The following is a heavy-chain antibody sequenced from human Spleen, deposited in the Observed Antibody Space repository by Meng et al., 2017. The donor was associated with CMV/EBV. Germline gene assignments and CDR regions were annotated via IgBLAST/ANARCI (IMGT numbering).Heavy chain of an antibody. V-gene: IGHV1-2*02. D-gene: IGHD5-18*01. CDR1: GYTFTGFN. CDR2: INPYSGNT. CDR3: ARLGYSYGDDY. Sequence: ASVKVSCKASGYTFTGFNIHWVRQAPGQGLEWMGWINPYSGNTNYAQKFQDRVTMTRDTSISTAYMELSRLRSDDTAVYYCARLGYSYGDDYWGQGTLVTVSS. J-gene: IGHJ4*02.